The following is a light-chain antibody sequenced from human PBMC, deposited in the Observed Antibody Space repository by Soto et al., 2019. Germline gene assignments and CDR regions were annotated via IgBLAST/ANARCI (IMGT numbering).Light chain of an antibody. V-gene: IGKV1-5*03. CDR3: QQYSGYSPYT. Sequence: DIQMTQSPSTLSASVGDRVTITCRASQSIGSSLAWYQQKPGKAPKLLIYRASTLEDGVPSRFSGSGSGAEFSLTISSLQPDDFATYYRQQYSGYSPYTFGQGTKLEI. CDR1: QSIGSS. J-gene: IGKJ2*01. CDR2: RAS.